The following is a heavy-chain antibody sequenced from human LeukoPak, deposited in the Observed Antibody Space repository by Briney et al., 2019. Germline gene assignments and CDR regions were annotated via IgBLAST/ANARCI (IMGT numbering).Heavy chain of an antibody. CDR1: GFTFSSYA. D-gene: IGHD6-19*01. Sequence: GSLRLSCAASGFTFSSYAMSWVRQAPGKGLEWVSAISGSGGSTYYADSVKGRFTISRDNSKNTLYLQMNSLRAEDTAVYYCAKDGLIKVAGSMPFDYWGQGTLVTVSS. V-gene: IGHV3-23*01. CDR2: ISGSGGST. J-gene: IGHJ4*02. CDR3: AKDGLIKVAGSMPFDY.